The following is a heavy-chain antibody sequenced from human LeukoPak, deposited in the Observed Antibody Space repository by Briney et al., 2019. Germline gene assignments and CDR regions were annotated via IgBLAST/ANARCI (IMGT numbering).Heavy chain of an antibody. CDR3: ARRSVWGTYNWFDP. CDR2: INPSGGST. V-gene: IGHV1-46*01. Sequence: ASVKVSCKASGYTFTSYYMHWVRQAPGQGLEWMGIINPSGGSTTYAQKFQGRATMIRDTSTNTVYMELSSLRSEDTAVYYCARRSVWGTYNWFDPWGQGTLVTVSS. J-gene: IGHJ5*02. CDR1: GYTFTSYY. D-gene: IGHD3-16*01.